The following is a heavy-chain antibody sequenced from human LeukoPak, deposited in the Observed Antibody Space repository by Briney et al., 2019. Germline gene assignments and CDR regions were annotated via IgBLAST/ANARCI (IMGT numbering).Heavy chain of an antibody. J-gene: IGHJ3*01. CDR1: GFTFSTYW. D-gene: IGHD5-24*01. CDR2: INQDGSET. V-gene: IGHV3-7*05. CDR3: VRGFDGYFGFDL. Sequence: GGSLRLSCAASGFTFSTYWMSCVRLAPGKGLEWVANINQDGSETFYVDSVKGRFTISRDNGKNSMFVQMDSLRAEDTAVHYCVRGFDGYFGFDLWGQGTMVTVSS.